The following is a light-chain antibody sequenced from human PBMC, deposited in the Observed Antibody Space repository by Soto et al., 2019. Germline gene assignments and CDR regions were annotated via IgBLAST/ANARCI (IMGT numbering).Light chain of an antibody. CDR3: QQCHNWPFT. Sequence: PGARATLSCRASQSVSSHLAWYQQKSGQAPRLLIYDASNRATGIPARFSGSGSGTDFTLTISSLEPEDFAVYYCQQCHNWPFTFGPGTKVDIK. V-gene: IGKV3-11*01. CDR2: DAS. J-gene: IGKJ3*01. CDR1: QSVSSH.